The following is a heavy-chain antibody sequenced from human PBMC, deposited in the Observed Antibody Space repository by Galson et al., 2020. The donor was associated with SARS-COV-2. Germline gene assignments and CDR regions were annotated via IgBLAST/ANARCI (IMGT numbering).Heavy chain of an antibody. D-gene: IGHD3-9*01. CDR1: GGSISSYY. CDR2: IYYSGST. V-gene: IGHV4-59*13. J-gene: IGHJ5*02. Sequence: SQTLSLTCTVPGGSISSYYWSWIRQPPGKGLEWIGYIYYSGSTNYNPSLKSRVTISVDTSKNQFSLKLSSVTAADTAVYYCARGMAGYYRGDNWFDPWGQGTLVTVSS. CDR3: ARGMAGYYRGDNWFDP.